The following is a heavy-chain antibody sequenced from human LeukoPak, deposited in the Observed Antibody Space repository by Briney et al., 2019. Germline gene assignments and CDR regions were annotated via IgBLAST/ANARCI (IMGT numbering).Heavy chain of an antibody. Sequence: GGSLRLSCAVSGFTFGSYAMAWVRQAPGKGLEWVSSISGSGGSTYYADSVKGRFTISRDNSENTLYLQMNSLRDEDTAVYFCAKDTVVVVAEFDYWGQGILVTVSS. CDR3: AKDTVVVVAEFDY. CDR2: ISGSGGST. V-gene: IGHV3-23*01. CDR1: GFTFGSYA. J-gene: IGHJ4*02. D-gene: IGHD2-15*01.